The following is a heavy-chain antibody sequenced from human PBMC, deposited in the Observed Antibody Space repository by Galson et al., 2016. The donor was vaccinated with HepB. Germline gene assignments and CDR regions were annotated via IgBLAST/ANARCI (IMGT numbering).Heavy chain of an antibody. CDR1: GFTFSSYG. V-gene: IGHV3-30*03. Sequence: SLRLSCAASGFTFSSYGMHWVRQAPGKGLEWVAVVSYGGGNKNYEDSVKGRFTISRDNSKNTLYVQMNSLRAEYTAVDYCELTMVTFFDFWGQVTLVTVSS. J-gene: IGHJ4*02. D-gene: IGHD4-17*01. CDR3: ELTMVTFFDF. CDR2: VSYGGGNK.